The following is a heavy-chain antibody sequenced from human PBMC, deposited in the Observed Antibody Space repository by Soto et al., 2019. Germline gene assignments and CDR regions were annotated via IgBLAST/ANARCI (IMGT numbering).Heavy chain of an antibody. CDR2: IIPIFGTA. J-gene: IGHJ6*02. Sequence: GASVKVSCKASGGTFSSYAISWVRQAPGQGLEWMGGIIPIFGTANYAQKFQGRVTITADESTSTAYMELSSLRSEDTAVYYCARTGSPVVYYYGMDVWGQGTTVTVSS. CDR3: ARTGSPVVYYYGMDV. V-gene: IGHV1-69*13. D-gene: IGHD2-15*01. CDR1: GGTFSSYA.